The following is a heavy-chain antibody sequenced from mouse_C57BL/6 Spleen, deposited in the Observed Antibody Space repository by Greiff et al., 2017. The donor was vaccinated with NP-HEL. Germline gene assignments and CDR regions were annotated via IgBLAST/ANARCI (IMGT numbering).Heavy chain of an antibody. CDR2: IYPGSGST. CDR1: GYTFTSYW. V-gene: IGHV1-55*01. Sequence: VQLQQPGAELVKPGASVKMSCKASGYTFTSYWITWVKQRPGQGLEWIGDIYPGSGSTNYNEKFKGKATLTVDQSSSTAYMQLNSLTSEDSAVYYCARGGSTMITHYYAMDYWGQGTSVTVSS. CDR3: ARGGSTMITHYYAMDY. D-gene: IGHD2-4*01. J-gene: IGHJ4*01.